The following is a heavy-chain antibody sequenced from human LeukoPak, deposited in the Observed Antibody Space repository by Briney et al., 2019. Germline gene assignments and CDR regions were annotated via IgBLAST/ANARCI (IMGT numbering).Heavy chain of an antibody. V-gene: IGHV1-46*01. J-gene: IGHJ5*02. D-gene: IGHD3-16*01. CDR1: GFTFTTHW. Sequence: ASVKVSCKASGFTFTTHWMHWVREAPGQGLEWMGVINPSGSATIYTQNFQGRVTMTRDTSTSTVYMELSSLRSEDTAIYYCARDNSRSEGGITFWRFDLWGQGTLVTVSS. CDR3: ARDNSRSEGGITFWRFDL. CDR2: INPSGSAT.